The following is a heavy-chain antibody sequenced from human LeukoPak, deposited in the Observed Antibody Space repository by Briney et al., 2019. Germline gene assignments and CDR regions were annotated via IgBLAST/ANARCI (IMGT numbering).Heavy chain of an antibody. V-gene: IGHV4-34*01. J-gene: IGHJ5*02. CDR3: ARAPNYYDSSGYYGAYNWFDP. CDR2: INHSGST. CDR1: GGSFSGYY. Sequence: SETLSLTCAVYGGSFSGYYWSWIRQPPGKGLEWTGEINHSGSTNYSPSLKSRVTISVDTSKNQFSLKLSSVTAADTAVYYCARAPNYYDSSGYYGAYNWFDPWGQGTLVTVSS. D-gene: IGHD3-22*01.